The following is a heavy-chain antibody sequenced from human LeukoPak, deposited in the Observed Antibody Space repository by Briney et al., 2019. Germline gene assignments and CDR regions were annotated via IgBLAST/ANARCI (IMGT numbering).Heavy chain of an antibody. Sequence: GGSLRLSCAASGFTFSSYDMHWVRQPRGKGLEWVSAIGTAGDTYYPGSVKGRFTISRENAKNSLYLQMNSLRAGDTAVYYCARATTVTTYDAFDIWGQGTMVTVSS. D-gene: IGHD4-17*01. CDR3: ARATTVTTYDAFDI. J-gene: IGHJ3*02. V-gene: IGHV3-13*04. CDR2: IGTAGDT. CDR1: GFTFSSYD.